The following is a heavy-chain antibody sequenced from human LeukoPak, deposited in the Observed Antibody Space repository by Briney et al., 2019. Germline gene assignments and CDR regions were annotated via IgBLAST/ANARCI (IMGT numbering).Heavy chain of an antibody. Sequence: ASVKVSCKASGGTFSSYAISWVRQAPGQGLEWMGGIIPIFGTANYAQKFQGRVTITADKSTSTAYMELSSLRSEDTAVYYRARDQYCTNGVCYGGWGQGTLVTVSS. V-gene: IGHV1-69*06. D-gene: IGHD2-8*01. CDR2: IIPIFGTA. CDR1: GGTFSSYA. J-gene: IGHJ4*02. CDR3: ARDQYCTNGVCYGG.